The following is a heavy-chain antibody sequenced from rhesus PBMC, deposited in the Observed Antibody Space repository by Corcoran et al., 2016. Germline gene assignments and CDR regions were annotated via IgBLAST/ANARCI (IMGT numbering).Heavy chain of an antibody. CDR1: GGSISSSNW. V-gene: IGHV4-65*01. CDR2: ISGSSGST. D-gene: IGHD6-13*01. J-gene: IGHJ5-2*02. CDR3: ARHIPGIAASLDV. Sequence: QVQLQESGPGLVKPSETLSLTCAVSGGSISSSNWWSWIRQPPGKGRGWIGYISGSSGSTYYNPSLKSRVTISTDTSKNQFSLKLSSVTAADTAVYYCARHIPGIAASLDVWGRGVLVTVSS.